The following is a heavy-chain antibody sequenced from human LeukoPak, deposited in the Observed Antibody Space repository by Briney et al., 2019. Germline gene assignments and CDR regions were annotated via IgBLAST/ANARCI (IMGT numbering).Heavy chain of an antibody. J-gene: IGHJ4*02. V-gene: IGHV3-48*01. Sequence: GGSLRLSCVASGFTFTSHSMIWVRQAPGRGLEWVSYITRTSNSIYYADSVKGRFTVSRDNAKNTLYLQMNSLRAEDTAVYYCAKVTYGSGTYGAFDYWGQGTLVTVSS. CDR1: GFTFTSHS. D-gene: IGHD3-10*01. CDR2: ITRTSNSI. CDR3: AKVTYGSGTYGAFDY.